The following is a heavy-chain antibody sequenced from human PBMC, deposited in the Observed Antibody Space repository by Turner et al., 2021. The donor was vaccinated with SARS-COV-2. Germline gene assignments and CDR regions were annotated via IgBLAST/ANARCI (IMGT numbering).Heavy chain of an antibody. CDR3: ARGGEYQLLHYYGMDV. V-gene: IGHV3-53*02. CDR1: GFTVSSNY. CDR2: ISSGGRT. Sequence: EVQLVETGGGFIQPGGSLRLSCAASGFTVSSNYMSWVRQAPGKGLGWVSVISSGGRTYYADSVKGRFTISRDNSKNTLYLQMNSLRAEDTAVYYCARGGEYQLLHYYGMDVWGQGTTVTVSS. D-gene: IGHD2-2*01. J-gene: IGHJ6*02.